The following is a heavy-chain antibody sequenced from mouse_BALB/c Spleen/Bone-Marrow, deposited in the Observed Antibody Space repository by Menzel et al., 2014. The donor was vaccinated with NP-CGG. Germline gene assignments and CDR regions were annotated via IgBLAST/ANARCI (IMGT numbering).Heavy chain of an antibody. CDR3: ARERSDGYWYFDV. CDR2: IFPGSGST. D-gene: IGHD2-3*01. V-gene: IGHV1-77*01. Sequence: QVQLKQSGPELVKPGASVKISSEASEQTLPDYVLSWVRQRPGQGLKGIERIFPGSGSTYYNEKFKGKATLTADKSSNTAYMQLSSLTSEDSAVYFCARERSDGYWYFDVWGAGTTVTVSS. CDR1: EQTLPDYV. J-gene: IGHJ1*01.